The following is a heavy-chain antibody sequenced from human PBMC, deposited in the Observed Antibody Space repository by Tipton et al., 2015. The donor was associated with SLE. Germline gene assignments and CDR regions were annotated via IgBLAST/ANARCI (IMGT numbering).Heavy chain of an antibody. D-gene: IGHD3-22*01. CDR1: GFTFSSYG. J-gene: IGHJ3*02. CDR2: IRYDGNNK. Sequence: SLRLSCAASGFTFSSYGMHWVRQAPGKGLEWVAFIRYDGNNKYYADSVKGRFTISRDNSKNTLYLQMNSLRADDTALYYCAKYSDDSSGYDAFDIWGQGTMVTVSS. CDR3: AKYSDDSSGYDAFDI. V-gene: IGHV3-30*02.